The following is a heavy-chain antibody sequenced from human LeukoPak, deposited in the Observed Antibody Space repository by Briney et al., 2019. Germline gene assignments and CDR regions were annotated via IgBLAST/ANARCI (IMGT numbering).Heavy chain of an antibody. Sequence: ASVKVSCKASGYTFTAGAINWVRQAPGQGLEWMGWISASNGNTVYAQKFQDRLTMTRDTSISTAYMELSRLRSDDTAVYYCARGSRGARNNYGETLGYWGQGTLVTVSS. D-gene: IGHD1/OR15-1a*01. J-gene: IGHJ4*02. V-gene: IGHV1-18*01. CDR2: ISASNGNT. CDR1: GYTFTAGA. CDR3: ARGSRGARNNYGETLGY.